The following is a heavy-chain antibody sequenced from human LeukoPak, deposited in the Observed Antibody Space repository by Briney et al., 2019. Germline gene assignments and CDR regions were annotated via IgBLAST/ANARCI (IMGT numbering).Heavy chain of an antibody. CDR1: GFTFSSYW. V-gene: IGHV3-7*03. CDR2: IKQDGSEK. D-gene: IGHD3-9*01. Sequence: PGGSLRLSCAASGFTFSSYWMSWVRQAPGKGLEWGANIKQDGSEKYYVDSMKGRFTISRDNAKNSLYLQMNSLRAEDTAVYYCARGGRLLRYFDWLPPSAFDYWGQGTLVTVSS. J-gene: IGHJ4*02. CDR3: ARGGRLLRYFDWLPPSAFDY.